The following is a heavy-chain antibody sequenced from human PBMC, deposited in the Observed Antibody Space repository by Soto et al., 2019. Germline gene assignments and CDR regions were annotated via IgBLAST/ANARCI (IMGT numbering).Heavy chain of an antibody. CDR2: IYYSGST. J-gene: IGHJ6*03. CDR1: GGSISSGGYY. V-gene: IGHV4-31*03. D-gene: IGHD3-9*01. CDR3: ARALGFDILTGVYYYYMDV. Sequence: SETLSLTCTVSGGSISSGGYYWSWIRQHPGKGLEWIGCIYYSGSTYYNPSLKSRTTISGDTSKHQFSLKLSSVTAADTAVYYCARALGFDILTGVYYYYMDVWGKGTTVTVSS.